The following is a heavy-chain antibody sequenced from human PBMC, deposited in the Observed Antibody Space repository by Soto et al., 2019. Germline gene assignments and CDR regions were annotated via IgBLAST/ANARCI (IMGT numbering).Heavy chain of an antibody. CDR3: AREITNTQKVYGDLWWFDP. J-gene: IGHJ5*02. Sequence: ASVKVSCKASGYTFTSYGISWVRQAPGQGLEWMGWISAYNGNTNYAQKLQGRVTMTTDTSTSTAYMELRSLRSDDTAVYYCAREITNTQKVYGDLWWFDPWGQGTLVTVSS. CDR1: GYTFTSYG. V-gene: IGHV1-18*04. CDR2: ISAYNGNT. D-gene: IGHD4-17*01.